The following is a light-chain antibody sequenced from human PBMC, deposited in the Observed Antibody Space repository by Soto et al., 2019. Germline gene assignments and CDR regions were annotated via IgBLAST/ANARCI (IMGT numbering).Light chain of an antibody. CDR3: QQAYTFPRT. CDR2: GAS. CDR1: QDISHY. J-gene: IGKJ1*01. V-gene: IGKV1D-12*01. Sequence: DIQVTQSPSSVSASVGDRVTITCRASQDISHYLAWYQQKPGKAPKLLIYGASSLQSGVPSRFSGSGSGTDFTLTISRLQPEDFATFYCQQAYTFPRTFGQGTKVEIQ.